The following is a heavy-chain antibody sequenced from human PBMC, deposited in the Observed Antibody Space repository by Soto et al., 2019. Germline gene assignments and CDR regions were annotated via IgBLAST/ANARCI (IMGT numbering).Heavy chain of an antibody. CDR1: GFSFSSYA. CDR2: ISGSGGSA. CDR3: AKQGAAQGYVDV. D-gene: IGHD6-6*01. J-gene: IGHJ6*03. V-gene: IGHV3-23*01. Sequence: EVQLLESGGGLVQPGGSLRLSCAASGFSFSSYAMGWVRQAPGKGLEWVSAISGSGGSAYYADSVKGRFTFSRDNSKDTLYLQMNSLRDEDTAVYYCAKQGAAQGYVDVWGKGTTVTVSS.